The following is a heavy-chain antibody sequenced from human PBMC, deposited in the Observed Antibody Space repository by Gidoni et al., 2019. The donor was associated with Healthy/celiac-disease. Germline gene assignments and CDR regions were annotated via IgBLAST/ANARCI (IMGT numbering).Heavy chain of an antibody. D-gene: IGHD4-4*01. Sequence: QVQLVQSGAEVKKPGASVTVSCKASGYTFTGYYMHWVRQAPGQGLEWMGWINPNSGGTNYAQKFQGWVTMTRDTSISTAYMELSRLRSDDTAVYYCARACDYSNYWFDPWGQGTLVTVSS. CDR2: INPNSGGT. CDR3: ARACDYSNYWFDP. J-gene: IGHJ5*02. CDR1: GYTFTGYY. V-gene: IGHV1-2*04.